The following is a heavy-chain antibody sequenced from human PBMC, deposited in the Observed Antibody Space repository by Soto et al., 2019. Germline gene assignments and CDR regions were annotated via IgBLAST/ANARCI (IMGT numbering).Heavy chain of an antibody. Sequence: PSETLSLTCTVSGGSISSGDYYWSWIRQSPGKGLEWIGYIYYSGSTYYNPSLKSRVTISVDTSKNQFSLKLSSVTAADTAVYYCARGPSYYYDSSGYAYNWFDPWGQGTLVTVSS. CDR1: GGSISSGDYY. CDR2: IYYSGST. D-gene: IGHD3-22*01. CDR3: ARGPSYYYDSSGYAYNWFDP. V-gene: IGHV4-30-4*01. J-gene: IGHJ5*02.